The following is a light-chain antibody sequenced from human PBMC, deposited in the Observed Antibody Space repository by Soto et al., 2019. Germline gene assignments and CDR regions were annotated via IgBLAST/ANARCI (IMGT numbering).Light chain of an antibody. Sequence: QLVLTQSPSASASLGASVKLICTLSSGHNSYAIAWHQQQPEKGPRYVMKINNDGSHIKGDGIPDRFSGSSSGAERYLTISSLQSEDEADYYCQTWGTGPWVFGGGTKVTVL. CDR2: INNDGSH. J-gene: IGLJ3*02. CDR1: SGHNSYA. CDR3: QTWGTGPWV. V-gene: IGLV4-69*02.